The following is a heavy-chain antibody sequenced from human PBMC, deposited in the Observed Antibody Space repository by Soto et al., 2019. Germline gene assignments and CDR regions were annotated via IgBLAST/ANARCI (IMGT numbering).Heavy chain of an antibody. Sequence: GGSLRLSCAASGFIFSNYWMYWVRQAPGKGLEWVSAIGVYANTYYADSVKGRFTISRDDSRNTVHLQLNSLRVDDTAVYYCAKESTVGSPGDYFDSWGQGTLVTVSS. CDR1: GFIFSNYW. J-gene: IGHJ4*02. V-gene: IGHV3-23*01. CDR2: IGVYANT. CDR3: AKESTVGSPGDYFDS. D-gene: IGHD1-26*01.